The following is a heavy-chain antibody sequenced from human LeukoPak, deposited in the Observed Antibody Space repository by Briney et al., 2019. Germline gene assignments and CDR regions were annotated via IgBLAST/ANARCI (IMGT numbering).Heavy chain of an antibody. V-gene: IGHV3-13*01. CDR1: GFTFSSYD. Sequence: GGSLRLSCAASGFTFSSYDMHWVRQATGKGLEWVSAIGTAGDTYYPGSVKGRFTISRENAKNSLYLQMNSLRAGDTAVYYCARDSGGSGSYRAFDIWGQGTMVTVSS. D-gene: IGHD3-10*01. CDR2: IGTAGDT. J-gene: IGHJ3*02. CDR3: ARDSGGSGSYRAFDI.